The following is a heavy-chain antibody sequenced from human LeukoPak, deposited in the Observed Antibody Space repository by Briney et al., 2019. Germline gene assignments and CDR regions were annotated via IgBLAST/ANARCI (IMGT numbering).Heavy chain of an antibody. V-gene: IGHV3-23*01. J-gene: IGHJ4*02. CDR2: ISGSGGST. D-gene: IGHD4-11*01. Sequence: PGGSLRLSCAASGFTFSSYAMSWVRQAPGKGLEWVSSISGSGGSTYYADSVRGRFTISRDNSKNTLYLQMNSLRAEDTAVYYCAKTVKTVTTPLDYWGQGTLVTVSS. CDR3: AKTVKTVTTPLDY. CDR1: GFTFSSYA.